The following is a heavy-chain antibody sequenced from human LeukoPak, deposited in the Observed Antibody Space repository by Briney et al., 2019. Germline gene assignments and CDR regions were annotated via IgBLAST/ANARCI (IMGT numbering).Heavy chain of an antibody. D-gene: IGHD1-26*01. CDR3: ARQYSGTYSYVDY. CDR2: IYYSGST. CDR1: GVSISSYF. J-gene: IGHJ4*02. V-gene: IGHV4-59*08. Sequence: SETLSLTCSVSGVSISSYFWNWIRQPPGKGLEWIGYIYYSGSTNYNPSLKGRVTISEDTSKNQLSLKLSSVTAADTAVYYCARQYSGTYSYVDYWGQGTLVTVSS.